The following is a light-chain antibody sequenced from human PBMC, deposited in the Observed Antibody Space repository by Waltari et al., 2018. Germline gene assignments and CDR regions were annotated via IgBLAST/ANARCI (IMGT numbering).Light chain of an antibody. CDR3: QQSYDLLRT. CDR1: QNINKF. Sequence: DIQMTQSPSSLSASVGDRVTITCRASQNINKFLHWYQHKSGSGPKLVIYGTSTLQSGVSSRFRGSGSGTEYTLTISSLQPEDVATYFCQQSYDLLRTFGQGTKLEIK. J-gene: IGKJ1*01. CDR2: GTS. V-gene: IGKV1-39*01.